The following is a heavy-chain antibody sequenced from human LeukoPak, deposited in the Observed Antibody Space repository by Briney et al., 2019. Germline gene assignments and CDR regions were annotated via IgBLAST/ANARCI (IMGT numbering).Heavy chain of an antibody. D-gene: IGHD3-10*01. CDR2: IYSGGST. J-gene: IGHJ4*02. CDR1: GFTVSSNY. V-gene: IGHV3-53*01. Sequence: GGSLRLSCAASGFTVSSNYMSWVRQAPGKGLEWVSVIYSGGSTYYADSVKGRFTISRDNSKNTLYLQMNSLRAEDTAVYYCARAQTMARGVTIIEGYFDYWGQGTLVTVSS. CDR3: ARAQTMARGVTIIEGYFDY.